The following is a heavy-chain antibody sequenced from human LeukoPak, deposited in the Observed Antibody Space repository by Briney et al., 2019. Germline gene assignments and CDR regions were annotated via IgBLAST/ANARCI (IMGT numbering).Heavy chain of an antibody. CDR2: INHSGST. CDR3: ASYQEGFDY. D-gene: IGHD2-2*01. CDR1: GGSFSGYY. Sequence: PSETLSLTCAVYGGSFSGYYWSWIRQPPGKGLEWIGEINHSGSTNYNPSLKSRVTISVDTSKNQFSLKLSSVTAADTAVYYCASYQEGFDYWGQGTLVTVSS. J-gene: IGHJ4*02. V-gene: IGHV4-34*01.